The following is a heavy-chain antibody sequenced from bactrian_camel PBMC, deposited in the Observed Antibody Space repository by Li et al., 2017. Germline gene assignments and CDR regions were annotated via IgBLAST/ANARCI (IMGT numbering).Heavy chain of an antibody. Sequence: VQLVESGGGSVQAGGSLRLSCAASGYTFRPHNMGWFRQAPGKEREAVAFIYTGGAGTCYADSVKGRFTISQDNAKNTVYLQMNSLKAEDTAMYYCAGGYIGSRCDLAATSYNSWGQGTQVTVS. CDR2: IYTGGAGT. J-gene: IGHJ4*01. V-gene: IGHV3S40*01. CDR1: GYTFRPHN. D-gene: IGHD5*01. CDR3: AGGYIGSRCDLAATSYNS.